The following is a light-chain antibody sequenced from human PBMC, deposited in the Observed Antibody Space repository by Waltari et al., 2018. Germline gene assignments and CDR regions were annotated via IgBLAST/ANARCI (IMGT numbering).Light chain of an antibody. J-gene: IGKJ2*01. CDR1: QSVSSN. CDR2: DAS. CDR3: QQYNNWPRT. Sequence: ETVMTQSPATLSVSPGERATLSCRASQSVSSNLAWYQQRPGQAPRLLIYDASTRATGIPARISGSGSGTEFTLTISSLQSEDFAVYYCQQYNNWPRTFGQGTRVDI. V-gene: IGKV3-15*01.